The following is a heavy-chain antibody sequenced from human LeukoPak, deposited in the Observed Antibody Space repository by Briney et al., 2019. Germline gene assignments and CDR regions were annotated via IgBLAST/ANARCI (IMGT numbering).Heavy chain of an antibody. CDR2: IYYSGST. Sequence: SETLSLTCTVSGGSISSSSYYWGWIRQPPGKGLEWIGSIYYSGSTYYDPSLKSRVTISVDTSKNQFSLKLSSLTAADTAVYYCAQQLGRYFDYWGQGTLVTVSS. CDR1: GGSISSSSYY. V-gene: IGHV4-39*01. CDR3: AQQLGRYFDY. D-gene: IGHD6-13*01. J-gene: IGHJ4*02.